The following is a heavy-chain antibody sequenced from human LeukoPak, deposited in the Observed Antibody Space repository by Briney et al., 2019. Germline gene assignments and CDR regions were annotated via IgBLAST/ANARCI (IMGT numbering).Heavy chain of an antibody. CDR1: GITLSNYG. J-gene: IGHJ4*02. V-gene: IGHV3-23*01. Sequence: PGGSLRLSCAVSGITLSNYGMSWVRQAPGKGLEWVAGISDSGGSTNYADSVKGRFTISRDNPKNTLYLQMNSLRAEDTAVYYCARVYRGGLSSGSSQLYFDYWGQGTLVTVSS. CDR2: ISDSGGST. CDR3: ARVYRGGLSSGSSQLYFDY. D-gene: IGHD3-10*01.